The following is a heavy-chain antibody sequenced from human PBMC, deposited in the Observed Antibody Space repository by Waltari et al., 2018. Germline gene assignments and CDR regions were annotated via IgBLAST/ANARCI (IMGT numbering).Heavy chain of an antibody. J-gene: IGHJ4*02. D-gene: IGHD5-12*01. CDR3: AXGVYDSRFYVDX. Sequence: EXXLVEXGGGSVXPGGSLRLSXEASGFTFASYHMHWVRQAPGKGXVWVSXIMNVXEGNSXSYADSVRGRXTVSRDNAKNTVYLQLNXLRVEDTAXYXCAXGVYDSRFYVDXWGQGTLVTVTS. V-gene: IGHV3-74*01. CDR2: IMNVXEGNSX. CDR1: GFTFASYH.